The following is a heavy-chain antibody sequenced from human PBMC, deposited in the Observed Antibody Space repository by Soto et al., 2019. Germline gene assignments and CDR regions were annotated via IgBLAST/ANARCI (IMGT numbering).Heavy chain of an antibody. V-gene: IGHV1-3*01. D-gene: IGHD2-21*01. CDR1: GYSLENYV. CDR3: ARGAYVRPATYSGTDD. CDR2: MNAGTGKK. Sequence: ASVKVSCKPFGYSLENYVSHWVRQAPGQGLVGLGYMNAGTGKKKSSHLFQDRVILTRETSATTAYLELSGLTSDDTAIYYCARGAYVRPATYSGTDDWGAGTRVTVSS. J-gene: IGHJ6*04.